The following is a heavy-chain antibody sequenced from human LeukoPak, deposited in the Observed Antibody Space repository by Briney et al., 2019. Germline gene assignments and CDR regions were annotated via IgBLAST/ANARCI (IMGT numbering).Heavy chain of an antibody. J-gene: IGHJ4*02. CDR1: GFTFSSYS. CDR2: ITSSGTTI. CDR3: ASGDYDY. D-gene: IGHD4-17*01. V-gene: IGHV3-48*04. Sequence: PGGSLRLSCAASGFTFSSYSMNWVRQAPGKGLEWVSYITSSGTTIYYADSVKGRFTVSRDNARNSLFLQMNSLRAEDTAVYYCASGDYDYWGQGTLVTVSS.